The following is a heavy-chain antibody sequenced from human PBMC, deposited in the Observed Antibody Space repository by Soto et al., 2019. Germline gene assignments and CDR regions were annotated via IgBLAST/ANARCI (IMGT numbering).Heavy chain of an antibody. CDR1: GFTFSSYV. Sequence: PGGSLRLSCVASGFTFSSYVMHWVRQAPGKGLEWVALISYDGNNQYYADSVKGRFTTSRDNSKNTLYLQMNSLRAEDTAVYYCAKDLDGSGSYYNFMDVWGQGTTVTVSS. CDR2: ISYDGNNQ. J-gene: IGHJ6*02. D-gene: IGHD3-10*01. V-gene: IGHV3-30*18. CDR3: AKDLDGSGSYYNFMDV.